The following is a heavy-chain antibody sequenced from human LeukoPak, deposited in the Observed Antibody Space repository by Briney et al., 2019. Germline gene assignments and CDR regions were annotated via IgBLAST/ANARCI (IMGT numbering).Heavy chain of an antibody. CDR3: AKGSSGYFADL. V-gene: IGHV3-23*01. J-gene: IGHJ5*02. CDR1: GFIFNNYG. D-gene: IGHD3-22*01. CDR2: ISNDGGST. Sequence: GGSLRLSCAASGFIFNNYGLIWVRQAPGKGLEWVSAISNDGGSTNYADLVRGRFTISRDNSKNTLFLQVNSLRAEDTALYYCAKGSSGYFADLWGQGTLVTVSS.